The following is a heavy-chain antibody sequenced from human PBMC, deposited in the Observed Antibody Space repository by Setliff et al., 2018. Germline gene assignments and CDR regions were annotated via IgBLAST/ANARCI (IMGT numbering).Heavy chain of an antibody. V-gene: IGHV4-34*01. Sequence: SETLSLTCAVYGGSFSGNYWSWIRQPPGKGLEWIGEINHSGSTNHNPSLKSRVTISVDTSKNQFSLKLSSVTAADTAVYYCARDSLDRDTYYNFWSGYYADWGQGTLVTVSS. CDR2: INHSGST. J-gene: IGHJ4*02. CDR3: ARDSLDRDTYYNFWSGYYAD. CDR1: GGSFSGNY. D-gene: IGHD3-3*01.